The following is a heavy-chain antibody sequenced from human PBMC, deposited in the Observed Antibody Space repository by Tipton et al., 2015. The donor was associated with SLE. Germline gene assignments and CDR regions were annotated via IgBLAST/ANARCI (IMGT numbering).Heavy chain of an antibody. CDR1: GFTFSDYW. CDR3: GTTSTDYGMDV. V-gene: IGHV3-74*02. Sequence: QLVQSGGGVVQPGGSLRLSCAASGFTFSDYWMHWVRQAPGKGLVWVSRIYSDGSSTNYADSVKGRFTISRDNAKNTLYLQMNSLRADDTAVYYCGTTSTDYGMDVWGQGTTVTISS. J-gene: IGHJ6*02. CDR2: IYSDGSST. D-gene: IGHD2-8*02.